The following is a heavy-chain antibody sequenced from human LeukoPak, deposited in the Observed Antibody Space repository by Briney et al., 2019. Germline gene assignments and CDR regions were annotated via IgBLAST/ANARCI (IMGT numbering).Heavy chain of an antibody. CDR1: GFTFSSYG. CDR2: IRYDGSNK. D-gene: IGHD2-2*01. J-gene: IGHJ4*02. CDR3: AKPIVVVPAGNYFDY. V-gene: IGHV3-30*02. Sequence: QPGGSLRLSCAASGFTFSSYGMHWVRQAPGKGLEWVAFIRYDGSNKYYADSVKGRFTISRDNSKNTLYLQMNSLRAEDTAVYYCAKPIVVVPAGNYFDYWGQGTLATVSS.